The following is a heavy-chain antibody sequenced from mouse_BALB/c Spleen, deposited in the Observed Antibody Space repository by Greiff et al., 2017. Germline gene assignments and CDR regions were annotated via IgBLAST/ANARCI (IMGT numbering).Heavy chain of an antibody. D-gene: IGHD1-1*01. CDR2: ISDGGSYT. V-gene: IGHV5-4*02. CDR3: ARDFIYYYGSSYDYAMDY. Sequence: EVQGVESGGGLVKPGGSLKLSCAASGFTFSDYYMYWVRQTPEKRLEWVATISDGGSYTYYPDSVKGRFTISRDNAKNNLYLQMSSLKSEDTAMYYCARDFIYYYGSSYDYAMDYWGQGTSVTVSS. J-gene: IGHJ4*01. CDR1: GFTFSDYY.